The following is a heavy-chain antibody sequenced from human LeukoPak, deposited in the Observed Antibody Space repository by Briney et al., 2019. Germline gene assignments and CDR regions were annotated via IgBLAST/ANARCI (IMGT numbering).Heavy chain of an antibody. J-gene: IGHJ4*02. D-gene: IGHD2-2*01. CDR1: GFTFSRHS. CDR2: ISASGDDT. V-gene: IGHV3-23*01. Sequence: GGSLRLSCAASGFTFSRHSMTWVRQAPGKGLEWVSAISASGDDTYYADSVRGRFTLSRDNSKNTVYLQMNSLRAEDTAVYYCANGAAGQYCTRTTCYRWGQGTLVTVSS. CDR3: ANGAAGQYCTRTTCYR.